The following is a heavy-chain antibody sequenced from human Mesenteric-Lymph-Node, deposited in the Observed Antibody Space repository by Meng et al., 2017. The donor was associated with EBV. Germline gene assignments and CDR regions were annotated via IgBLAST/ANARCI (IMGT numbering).Heavy chain of an antibody. D-gene: IGHD4-17*01. Sequence: QLQSQGSGSGLVKPSQTLSLTCTVSGGSVNSGGYSWSWIRQSPEKGLEWIGYVHHSGLTYYNPSLETRVIISLERSKNQFSLKLTSVTAADTAVYYCAGGDYVNQFNYWGQGTLVTVSS. CDR3: AGGDYVNQFNY. J-gene: IGHJ4*02. V-gene: IGHV4-30-2*06. CDR2: VHHSGLT. CDR1: GGSVNSGGYS.